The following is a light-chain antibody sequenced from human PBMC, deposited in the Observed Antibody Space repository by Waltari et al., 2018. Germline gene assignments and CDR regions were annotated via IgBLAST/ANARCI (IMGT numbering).Light chain of an antibody. CDR2: GNS. CDR3: STWDYSLSAHT. Sequence: QSALTQAASLSGTVAQQVTLACTASSHSFGSFPVGWYQQISPGSPKTVMFGNSLPSGIPDRFSGSKCGTTASLTISGLQPEDEADYYCSTWDYSLSAHTFGGGTKLTVL. V-gene: IGLV1-44*01. CDR1: SHSFGSFP. J-gene: IGLJ2*01.